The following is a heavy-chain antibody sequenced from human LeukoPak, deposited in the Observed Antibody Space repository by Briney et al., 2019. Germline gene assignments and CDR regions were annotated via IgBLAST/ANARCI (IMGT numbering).Heavy chain of an antibody. CDR3: ARGGIAARPTSGYFDY. CDR1: GGSISSGSYY. Sequence: SQTLSLTCTVSGGSISSGSYYWSWIRQPAGKGLEWIGRIYTSGSTNYNPSLKSRVTISVDTSKNQFSLKLSSVTAADTAVYYCARGGIAARPTSGYFDYWGQGTLVTVSS. CDR2: IYTSGST. V-gene: IGHV4-61*02. D-gene: IGHD6-6*01. J-gene: IGHJ4*02.